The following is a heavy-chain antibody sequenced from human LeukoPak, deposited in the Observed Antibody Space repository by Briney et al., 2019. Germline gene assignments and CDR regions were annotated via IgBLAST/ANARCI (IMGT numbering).Heavy chain of an antibody. CDR3: AGGTGTTGSDAFDI. Sequence: PSETLSLTCAVYGGSFSGYYWSWIRQPPGKGLEWIGEINHSGSTNYNPSLKSRVTISVDTSKNQFSLKLSSVTAADTAVYYCAGGTGTTGSDAFDIWGQGTLVTVSS. J-gene: IGHJ3*02. CDR1: GGSFSGYY. D-gene: IGHD1-1*01. V-gene: IGHV4-34*01. CDR2: INHSGST.